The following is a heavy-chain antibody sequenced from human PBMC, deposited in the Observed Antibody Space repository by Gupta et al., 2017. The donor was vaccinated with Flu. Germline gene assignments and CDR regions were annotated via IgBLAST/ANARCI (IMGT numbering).Heavy chain of an antibody. J-gene: IGHJ4*02. Sequence: QVQLQESGPGLVKPSETLSLTCTVSGGSIRSYSWSWIRQPAGKGLEWIWRIYTRGSANDNPALKSRITMSVYTSKNQYSLKLSSVTAADTAVYFCARALSSSGYDFHPIDYWGQGTLVTGSS. CDR1: GGSIRSYS. CDR2: IYTRGSA. D-gene: IGHD5-12*01. V-gene: IGHV4-4*07. CDR3: ARALSSSGYDFHPIDY.